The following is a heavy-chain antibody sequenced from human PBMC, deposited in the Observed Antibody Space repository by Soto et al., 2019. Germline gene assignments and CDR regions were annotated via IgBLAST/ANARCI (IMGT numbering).Heavy chain of an antibody. Sequence: QVQLVESGGGVVQPGRSLRLSCAASGFTFSSYAMHWVRQAPGKGLEWVAVISYDGSNKYYADSVKGRFTISRDNSKNTLYLQMNGLRAEDTAVYYCAREGSGYGDYVFDYWGQGTLVTVSS. CDR1: GFTFSSYA. J-gene: IGHJ4*02. CDR2: ISYDGSNK. D-gene: IGHD4-17*01. CDR3: AREGSGYGDYVFDY. V-gene: IGHV3-30-3*01.